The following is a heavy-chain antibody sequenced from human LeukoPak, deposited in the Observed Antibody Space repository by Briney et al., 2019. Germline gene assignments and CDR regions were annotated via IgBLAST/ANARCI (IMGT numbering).Heavy chain of an antibody. Sequence: GGSLRLSCAASGFTFSSYSMNWVRQAPGKGLEWVSYISSSSSTIYYADSVKGRFTISRDNAKNSLYLQMNSLRAEDTAVYYCAREEGIAADYFDYWGQGTLVTVSS. CDR2: ISSSSSTI. CDR3: AREEGIAADYFDY. D-gene: IGHD6-13*01. V-gene: IGHV3-48*01. J-gene: IGHJ4*02. CDR1: GFTFSSYS.